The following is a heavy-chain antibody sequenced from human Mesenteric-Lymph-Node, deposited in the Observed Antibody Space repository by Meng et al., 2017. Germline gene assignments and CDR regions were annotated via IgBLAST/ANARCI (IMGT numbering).Heavy chain of an antibody. J-gene: IGHJ4*02. CDR1: GFTFSNYA. Sequence: GESLKISCAASGFTFSNYAMSWVRQSPAKGLEWVSGITDSGVNTYHAESVKGRFTISRDNPKSTLYLQMNSLRAEDTAVYYCARDSSGGFDAWGQGTLVTVSS. D-gene: IGHD2-15*01. CDR3: ARDSSGGFDA. V-gene: IGHV3-23*01. CDR2: ITDSGVNT.